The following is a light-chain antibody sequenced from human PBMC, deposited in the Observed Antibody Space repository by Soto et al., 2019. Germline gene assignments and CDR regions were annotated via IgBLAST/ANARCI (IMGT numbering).Light chain of an antibody. CDR1: QSISSW. CDR3: QQYNSYSSWT. CDR2: DAS. J-gene: IGKJ1*01. Sequence: DIQMTQSPSTLSASVGDRVTIICRASQSISSWLAWYQQKPGKAPKLLIYDASSLESGVPSRFSGSGSGTEFTLTISSLQPDDFATYYCQQYNSYSSWTFGQGTKVDTK. V-gene: IGKV1-5*02.